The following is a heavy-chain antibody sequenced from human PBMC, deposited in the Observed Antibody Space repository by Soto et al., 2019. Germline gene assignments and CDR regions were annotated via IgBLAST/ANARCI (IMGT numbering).Heavy chain of an antibody. J-gene: IGHJ5*02. CDR1: VGSISSSSYY. D-gene: IGHD3-3*01. V-gene: IGHV4-39*01. CDR3: ASGTEYYDFWSGYYP. Sequence: SETLSLTCTFSVGSISSSSYYCGWIRQPPWKGLEWIGSIYYSGSTYYNPSLKSRVTISVDTSKNQFSLKLSSVTAADTAVYYCASGTEYYDFWSGYYPWGQGTQVIVS. CDR2: IYYSGST.